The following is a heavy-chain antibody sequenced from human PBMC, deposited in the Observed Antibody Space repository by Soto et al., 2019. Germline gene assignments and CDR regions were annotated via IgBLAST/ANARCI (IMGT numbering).Heavy chain of an antibody. CDR2: IYYSGST. D-gene: IGHD3-3*01. V-gene: IGHV4-39*01. CDR1: GGSVSSGSYY. CDR3: ARQRGYDFWSGYDWFDP. Sequence: LSLTCTVSGGSVSSGSYYWSWIRQPPGKGLEWIGSIYYSGSTYYNPPLKSRVTISVDTSKNQFSLKLSSVTAADTAVYYCARQRGYDFWSGYDWFDPWGQGTLVTVSS. J-gene: IGHJ5*02.